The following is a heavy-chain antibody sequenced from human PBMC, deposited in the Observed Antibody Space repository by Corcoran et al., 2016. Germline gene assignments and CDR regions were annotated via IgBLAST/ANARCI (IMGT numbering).Heavy chain of an antibody. D-gene: IGHD6-19*01. V-gene: IGHV4-39*07. CDR1: GGSISSSSYY. J-gene: IGHJ4*02. CDR3: ARGIAVALFDY. Sequence: QLQLQESGPGLVKPSETLSLTCTVSGGSISSSSYYWGWIRQPPGKGLEWIGSIYYSGSTYYHPSLKSRVTISVDTSKNQFSLKLSSVTAADTTVYYCARGIAVALFDYWGQGTLVTVSS. CDR2: IYYSGST.